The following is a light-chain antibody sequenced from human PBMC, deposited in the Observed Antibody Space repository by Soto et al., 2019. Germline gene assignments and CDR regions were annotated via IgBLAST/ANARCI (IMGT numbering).Light chain of an antibody. CDR1: QTINNY. Sequence: DIQMTQSPSSLSESIGDRVTITCRASQTINNYLNWYQQKPGKAPNLLIHSAFTLQSGVPSRFSGSRSETDFTLTISGLQPEDSAVYFCQQTYTTPWTFGQWTKVEIK. CDR2: SAF. CDR3: QQTYTTPWT. V-gene: IGKV1-39*01. J-gene: IGKJ1*01.